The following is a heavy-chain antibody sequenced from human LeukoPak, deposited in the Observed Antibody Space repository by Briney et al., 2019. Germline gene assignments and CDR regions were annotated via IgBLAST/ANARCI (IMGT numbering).Heavy chain of an antibody. CDR3: TRLTGTPDHDAFDI. CDR1: GFTFSGSA. J-gene: IGHJ3*02. D-gene: IGHD1-7*01. V-gene: IGHV3-73*01. Sequence: GGSLRLSCAASGFTFSGSAMHWVRQASGKGLEWVGRIRSKANSYATAYAASVKGRFTISRDDSKNTAYLQMNSLKTDDTAVYYCTRLTGTPDHDAFDIWGQGTMVTVSS. CDR2: IRSKANSYAT.